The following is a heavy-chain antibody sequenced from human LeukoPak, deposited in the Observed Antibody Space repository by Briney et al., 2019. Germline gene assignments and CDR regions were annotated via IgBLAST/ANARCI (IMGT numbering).Heavy chain of an antibody. V-gene: IGHV3-23*01. D-gene: IGHD2-21*02. J-gene: IGHJ4*02. CDR3: TRGVHVEVVTAPFEY. CDR1: GFTFSNYA. CDR2: ISGSGGST. Sequence: GGSLRLSCAVSGFTFSNYAMSWVRQAPGKGLEWVSGISGSGGSTYYADSVKGRFTISRDNAKNFLYLQMNSLRAEDTAVYYCTRGVHVEVVTAPFEYWGRGTLVTVSS.